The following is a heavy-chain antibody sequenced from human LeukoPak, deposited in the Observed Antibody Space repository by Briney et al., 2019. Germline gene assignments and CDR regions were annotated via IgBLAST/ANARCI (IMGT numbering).Heavy chain of an antibody. CDR1: GGAFSSYA. CDR2: IIPIFGTA. V-gene: IGHV1-69*05. D-gene: IGHD6-13*01. Sequence: SVKVSCKASGGAFSSYAISWVRQAPGQGLEWMGGIIPIFGTANYAQKFQGRVTITTDESTSTAYMELSSLRSEDTAVYYCARDEPYSSSRYAFDYWGQGTLVTVSS. CDR3: ARDEPYSSSRYAFDY. J-gene: IGHJ4*02.